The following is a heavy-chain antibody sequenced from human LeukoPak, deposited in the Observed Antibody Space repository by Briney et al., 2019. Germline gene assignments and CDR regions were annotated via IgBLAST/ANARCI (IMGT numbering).Heavy chain of an antibody. CDR2: INPNSGGT. D-gene: IGHD1-7*01. V-gene: IGHV1-2*02. CDR3: ARAFRLELRRTLAGGSC. Sequence: GASVKVSCKASGYTFTGYYMHWVRQAPGQGLEWMGWINPNSGGTNYAQKFQGGVTMTRDTSISTAYMELSRLRSDDTAVYYCARAFRLELRRTLAGGSCWGQGTLVTVSS. CDR1: GYTFTGYY. J-gene: IGHJ4*02.